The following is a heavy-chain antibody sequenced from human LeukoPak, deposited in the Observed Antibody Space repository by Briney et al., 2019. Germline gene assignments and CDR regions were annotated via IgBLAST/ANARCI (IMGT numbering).Heavy chain of an antibody. D-gene: IGHD5-18*01. V-gene: IGHV1-69*04. CDR2: IVPILDAA. Sequence: ASVKVSCKASGGTFNTYAITWVRQAPGQGLEWMGRIVPILDAADSAQKFQGRLTISADKSTSTVYMELSSLRSEDTAIYFCARFPVRGYTYGSVIHHMDVWGQGTTVTVSS. CDR3: ARFPVRGYTYGSVIHHMDV. J-gene: IGHJ6*02. CDR1: GGTFNTYA.